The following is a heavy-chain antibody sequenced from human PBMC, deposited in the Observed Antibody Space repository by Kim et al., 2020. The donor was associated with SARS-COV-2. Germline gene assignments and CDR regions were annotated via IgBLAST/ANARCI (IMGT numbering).Heavy chain of an antibody. V-gene: IGHV4-59*13. D-gene: IGHD3-16*02. J-gene: IGHJ4*02. Sequence: SETLSLTCTVSGGSISTYYWSWIRQPPGKGLEWIGSIYHTGTTSHNPSLKSRVTMSIDTSKNQFSLAVSSVTAADTAVYFFARERYSLADYWGQGTLVTVSS. CDR1: GGSISTYY. CDR2: IYHTGTT. CDR3: ARERYSLADY.